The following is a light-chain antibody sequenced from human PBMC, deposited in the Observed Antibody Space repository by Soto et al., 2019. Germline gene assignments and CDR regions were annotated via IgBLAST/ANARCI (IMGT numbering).Light chain of an antibody. Sequence: IVLTQSPGTLSSSPAERSARSFRASQSVTTQLAWYQQKPGQAPRLIIHGASSRATGVPDRITGSGSGTDFTLSISRLEPEDFAVYYCQQYGGSTRTFGQGTKVDI. V-gene: IGKV3-20*01. CDR1: QSVTTQ. CDR3: QQYGGSTRT. CDR2: GAS. J-gene: IGKJ1*01.